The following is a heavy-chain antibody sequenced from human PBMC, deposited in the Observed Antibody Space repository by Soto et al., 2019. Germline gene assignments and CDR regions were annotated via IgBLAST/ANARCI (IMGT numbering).Heavy chain of an antibody. CDR3: TKATYSNYDPTDY. V-gene: IGHV3-15*01. D-gene: IGHD4-4*01. CDR1: GFTFSNAW. CDR2: IKSKTGGGTA. Sequence: PGGSLRLSCAVSGFTFSNAWMTWARQAPGKGLEWVGRIKSKTGGGTADYAAPVKGRFTISRDDSKNTLYLQMNGLKTEDTAIYYCTKATYSNYDPTDYWGQGTLVTVSS. J-gene: IGHJ4*02.